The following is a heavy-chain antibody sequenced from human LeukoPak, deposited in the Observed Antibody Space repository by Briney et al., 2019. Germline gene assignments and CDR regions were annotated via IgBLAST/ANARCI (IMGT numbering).Heavy chain of an antibody. D-gene: IGHD3-3*01. CDR3: ARGLRDYDFWSGYYPFGYYYYGMDV. CDR2: INPNSGGT. J-gene: IGHJ6*02. Sequence: ASVKVSCKASGYTFIGYYMHWVRQAPGQGLEWMGWINPNSGGTNYAQKFQGRVTMTRDTSISTAYIELSRLRSDDTAVYYCARGLRDYDFWSGYYPFGYYYYGMDVWGQGTTVTVSS. V-gene: IGHV1-2*02. CDR1: GYTFIGYY.